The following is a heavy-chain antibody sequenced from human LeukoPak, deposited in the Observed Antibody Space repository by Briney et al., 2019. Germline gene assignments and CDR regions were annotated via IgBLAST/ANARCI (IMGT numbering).Heavy chain of an antibody. CDR3: AREGLCSYVYCFDY. D-gene: IGHD5-18*01. Sequence: GGSLRLSCAASGFTFSSYVMNWVRQAPGKGLEWVSAISDSGGSTYYADSVKGRFTISRDNSKNTLFLQMNSLRVEDTAVYYCAREGLCSYVYCFDYWGQGTLVTVSS. J-gene: IGHJ4*02. CDR2: ISDSGGST. V-gene: IGHV3-23*01. CDR1: GFTFSSYV.